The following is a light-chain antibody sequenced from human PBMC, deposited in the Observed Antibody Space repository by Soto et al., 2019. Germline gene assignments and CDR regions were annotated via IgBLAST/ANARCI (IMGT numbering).Light chain of an antibody. CDR3: QQRSNWPPFP. V-gene: IGKV3-11*01. CDR1: QSVSSY. J-gene: IGKJ3*01. Sequence: EMVLTQSPATLSLSPGERATLSCRASQSVSSYLAWYQQKPGQAPRLLIYDASNRATGISARFSGSGSGTDVTLTISSLEPEDFAVYYRQQRSNWPPFPFGPGTIVDIK. CDR2: DAS.